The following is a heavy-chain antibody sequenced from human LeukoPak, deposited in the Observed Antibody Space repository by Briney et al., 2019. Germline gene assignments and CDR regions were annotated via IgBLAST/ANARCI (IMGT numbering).Heavy chain of an antibody. Sequence: PGGSLRLSCAASGFTFRSYAMNWVRQAPGKGLEWVSEIYSDGSTYYAASVKGRFSISRDNSKNTVYLQMSSLRATDTAIYYCARELREHGVFDIWGQGTMVTVSS. D-gene: IGHD1-26*01. CDR1: GFTFRSYA. J-gene: IGHJ3*02. CDR3: ARELREHGVFDI. V-gene: IGHV3-53*01. CDR2: IYSDGST.